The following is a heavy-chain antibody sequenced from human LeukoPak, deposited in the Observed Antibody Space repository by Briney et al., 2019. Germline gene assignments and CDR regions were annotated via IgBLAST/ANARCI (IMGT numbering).Heavy chain of an antibody. CDR2: IYYSGST. V-gene: IGHV4-31*03. Sequence: PSETLSLTCTVSGGSISSGGYYWSWIRQHPGTGLEWIGYIYYSGSTYYNPSLKSRVTISVDTSKNQFSLKLSSVTAADTAVYYCATQSSMVRGVPYPLYYYYGMDVWGQGTTVTVSS. CDR3: ATQSSMVRGVPYPLYYYYGMDV. J-gene: IGHJ6*02. CDR1: GGSISSGGYY. D-gene: IGHD3-10*01.